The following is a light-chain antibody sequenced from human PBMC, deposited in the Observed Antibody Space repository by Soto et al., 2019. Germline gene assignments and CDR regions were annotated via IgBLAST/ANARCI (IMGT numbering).Light chain of an antibody. Sequence: QSALTQPPSASGSPGQSVTISCTGTSSDIGAYNYVSWYQQHPGKVPKLMIYEVSKRPSGVPDRFSASKSGNTASLTVSGLQAEDEADYYCSSHGGANNFVFGTGTKVTVL. J-gene: IGLJ1*01. CDR2: EVS. CDR3: SSHGGANNFV. V-gene: IGLV2-8*01. CDR1: SSDIGAYNY.